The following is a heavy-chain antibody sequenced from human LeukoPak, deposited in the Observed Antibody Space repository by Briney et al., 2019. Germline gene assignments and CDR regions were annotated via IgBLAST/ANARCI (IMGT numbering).Heavy chain of an antibody. D-gene: IGHD4-17*01. J-gene: IGHJ4*02. Sequence: SETLSLTCSVSGGSISSYYWSWIRQPPGKGLEGIGYIYTSGSTNYNPSLKSRVTISVDTSKNQFSLKLSSVTAADTAVYYCARFDYGDYGEVDYWGQGTLVTVSS. CDR3: ARFDYGDYGEVDY. CDR2: IYTSGST. V-gene: IGHV4-4*09. CDR1: GGSISSYY.